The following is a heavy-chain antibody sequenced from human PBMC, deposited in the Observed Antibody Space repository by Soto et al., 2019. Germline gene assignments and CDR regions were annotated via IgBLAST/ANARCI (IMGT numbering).Heavy chain of an antibody. CDR1: GGSISSGGYY. J-gene: IGHJ4*02. CDR2: IYYSGST. Sequence: SETLSLTCTVSGGSISSGGYYWSWIRQHPGKGLEWIGYIYYSGSTYYNPSLKSRVTISVDTSKNQFSLKLSSVTAADTAVYYCARVGLLRRREFDYWGQGSLVIVSS. CDR3: ARVGLLRRREFDY. V-gene: IGHV4-31*03. D-gene: IGHD1-26*01.